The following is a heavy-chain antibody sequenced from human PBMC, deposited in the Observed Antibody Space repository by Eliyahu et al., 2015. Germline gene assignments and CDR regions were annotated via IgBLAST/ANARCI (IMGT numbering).Heavy chain of an antibody. CDR3: ARGRDYYDGSGYYDY. J-gene: IGHJ4*02. Sequence: QLQLQESGPGLVKPSETLSLTCXVSGGSISSRSYYWGWXRQPPGKGLEWSGSINYXGGTDYKPSLKSRVTXXVDTXXNQFSVKLNSVTAADTAVYYCARGRDYYDGSGYYDYWGQGTLVTVSS. D-gene: IGHD3-22*01. V-gene: IGHV4-39*01. CDR1: GGSISSRSYY. CDR2: INYXGGT.